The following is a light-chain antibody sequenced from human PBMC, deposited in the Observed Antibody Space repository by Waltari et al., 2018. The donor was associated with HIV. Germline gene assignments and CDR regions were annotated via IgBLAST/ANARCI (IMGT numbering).Light chain of an antibody. V-gene: IGKV3-20*01. CDR3: QQYDSSLLCT. CDR1: QSVSSSY. J-gene: IGKJ3*01. Sequence: EIVLTQSPGTLSLSPGERATLSCRASQSVSSSYLAWYQQKPGQAPRLLIYAASSRATAIPDTFSGSRAATDFTLTISRLEPVDLAVYYYQQYDSSLLCTFGPGTKVDIK. CDR2: AAS.